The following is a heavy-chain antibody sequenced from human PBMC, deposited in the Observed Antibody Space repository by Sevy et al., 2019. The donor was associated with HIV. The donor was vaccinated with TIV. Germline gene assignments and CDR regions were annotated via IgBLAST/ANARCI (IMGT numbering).Heavy chain of an antibody. CDR1: GFTFSDYY. V-gene: IGHV3-11*01. J-gene: IGHJ5*02. Sequence: GGSLRLSCAASGFTFSDYYMSWVRQAPGKGLEWVSYISSSGSTIYYADSVKGRFTISRDNAKNSLYLQMNSLGAEDTAVEYCARDPTYYDFWSGYYTGWFDPWGQGTLVTVSS. CDR2: ISSSGSTI. CDR3: ARDPTYYDFWSGYYTGWFDP. D-gene: IGHD3-3*01.